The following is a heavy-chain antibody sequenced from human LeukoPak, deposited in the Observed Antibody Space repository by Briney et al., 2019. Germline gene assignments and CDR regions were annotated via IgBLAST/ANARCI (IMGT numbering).Heavy chain of an antibody. CDR3: ARGRPHGNDY. CDR2: IASDGSST. J-gene: IGHJ4*02. CDR1: GFTFSSYW. D-gene: IGHD4-23*01. Sequence: GGSLRLSCAASGFTFSSYWMNWVRQAPGKGLVWVSRIASDGSSTTYADSVKGRFSISRDNAKNTLYLQMHSLRVEDTAVYYCARGRPHGNDYWGQGTLVTVSS. V-gene: IGHV3-74*01.